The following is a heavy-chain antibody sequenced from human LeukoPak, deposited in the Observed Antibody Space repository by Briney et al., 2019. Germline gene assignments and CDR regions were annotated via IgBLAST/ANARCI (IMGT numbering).Heavy chain of an antibody. V-gene: IGHV3-23*01. Sequence: GGSLRLSCAASGFTFSSYTMSWVRQAPGKGLEWVSTITTSDGNTYYADSVKGRFTISRDNSKNTLYLQMNSLRAEDTAVYYCARDRRDGYNFPSGMDVWGQGTTVTVSS. J-gene: IGHJ6*02. CDR1: GFTFSSYT. D-gene: IGHD5-24*01. CDR3: ARDRRDGYNFPSGMDV. CDR2: ITTSDGNT.